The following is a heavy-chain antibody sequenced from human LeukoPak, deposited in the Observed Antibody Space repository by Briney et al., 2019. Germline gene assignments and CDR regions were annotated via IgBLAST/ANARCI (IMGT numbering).Heavy chain of an antibody. V-gene: IGHV3-13*04. CDR1: GFAFSTYA. J-gene: IGHJ4*02. Sequence: GGSLRLSCVASGFAFSTYAMHWVRQVTGKGLEWVSGIGTAGDTYYPVSVKGRFTVSRENAKNSVYLQMNSLRVEDTAVYFCTRGRGPIAADANRNIDYWGQGTLVTVSS. CDR3: TRGRGPIAADANRNIDY. CDR2: IGTAGDT. D-gene: IGHD6-13*01.